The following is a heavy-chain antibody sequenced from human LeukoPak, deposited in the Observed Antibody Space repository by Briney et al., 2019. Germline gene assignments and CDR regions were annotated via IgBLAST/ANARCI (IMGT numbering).Heavy chain of an antibody. Sequence: SETLSLTCTVSGGSVSSYYWSWIRQTPEKGLEWIGYMSYSGRTDYGPSLKSRVAMSVDTSKNQFSLKMSYVTAADTGVYYCARGYCRDDICQVFPYWGQGTLVTVSS. CDR2: MSYSGRT. V-gene: IGHV4-59*02. CDR3: ARGYCRDDICQVFPY. J-gene: IGHJ4*02. CDR1: GGSVSSYY. D-gene: IGHD2-21*02.